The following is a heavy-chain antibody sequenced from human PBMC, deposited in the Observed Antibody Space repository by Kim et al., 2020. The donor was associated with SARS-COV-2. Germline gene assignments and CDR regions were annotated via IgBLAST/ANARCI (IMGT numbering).Heavy chain of an antibody. CDR2: IYYSGST. V-gene: IGHV4-59*13. Sequence: SETLSLTCTVSGGSISSYYWSWIRQPPGKGLEWIGYIYYSGSTNYNPSLKSRVTISVDTSKNQFSLKLSSVTAADTAVYYCARMAVQGDYEGEDHYYYYGMDVWGQGTTVTVSS. D-gene: IGHD4-17*01. CDR1: GGSISSYY. CDR3: ARMAVQGDYEGEDHYYYYGMDV. J-gene: IGHJ6*02.